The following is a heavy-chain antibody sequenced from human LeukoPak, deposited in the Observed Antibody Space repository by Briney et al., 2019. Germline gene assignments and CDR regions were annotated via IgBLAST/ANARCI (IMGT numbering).Heavy chain of an antibody. CDR2: ISGSGGST. CDR3: AKQRDGYNPYFDY. V-gene: IGHV3-23*01. J-gene: IGHJ4*02. D-gene: IGHD5-24*01. Sequence: PGGSLRLSCATSGFTFSTYWMSWVRQAPGKGLEWVSAISGSGGSTYYADSVKGRFTISRDNSKNTLYLQLNSLRAEDTAVYYCAKQRDGYNPYFDYWGQGTLVTVSS. CDR1: GFTFSTYW.